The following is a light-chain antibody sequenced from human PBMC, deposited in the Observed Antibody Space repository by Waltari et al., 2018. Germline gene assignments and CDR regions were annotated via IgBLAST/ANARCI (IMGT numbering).Light chain of an antibody. J-gene: IGKJ1*01. CDR1: QGVSRV. CDR3: QMYVRLPVT. CDR2: GAS. V-gene: IGKV3-20*01. Sequence: IVLTQSPGTLSLSPGERATLSCRASQGVSRVLAWYQQRPGQAPRLLLYGASNRATGIPDRFSGSGSWTDFNLTISRLEPEDFAMYYCQMYVRLPVTFGQGTKVEIK.